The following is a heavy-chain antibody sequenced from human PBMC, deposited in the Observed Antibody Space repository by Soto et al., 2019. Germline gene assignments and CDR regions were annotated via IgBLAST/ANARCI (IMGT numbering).Heavy chain of an antibody. D-gene: IGHD3-10*01. CDR3: ARCTVNMARGEYWFDP. CDR1: GGSISSGGYS. CDR2: IYHSGST. J-gene: IGHJ5*02. Sequence: SETLSLTCAVSGGSISSGGYSWSWIRQPPGKGLERIGYIYHSGSTYYNPSLKSRVTISVDRSKNQFSLKLSSVTAADTAVYYCARCTVNMARGEYWFDPWGQGTLVTVSS. V-gene: IGHV4-30-2*01.